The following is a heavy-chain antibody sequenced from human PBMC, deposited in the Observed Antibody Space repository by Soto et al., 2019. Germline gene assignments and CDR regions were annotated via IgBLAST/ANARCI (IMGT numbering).Heavy chain of an antibody. CDR1: GFTFSSYG. CDR3: AKDVSERYCSGGSCYPYYYYGMDV. CDR2: ISYDGSNK. V-gene: IGHV3-30*18. J-gene: IGHJ6*02. Sequence: GGSLRLSCTASGFTFSSYGMHWVRQAPGKGLEWVAVISYDGSNKYYADSVKGRFTISRDNSKNTLYLQMNSLRAEDTAGYYCAKDVSERYCSGGSCYPYYYYGMDVWGQGTTVTVSS. D-gene: IGHD2-15*01.